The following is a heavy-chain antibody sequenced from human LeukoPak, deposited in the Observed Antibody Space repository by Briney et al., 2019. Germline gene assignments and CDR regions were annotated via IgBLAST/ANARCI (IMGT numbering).Heavy chain of an antibody. J-gene: IGHJ4*02. D-gene: IGHD6-19*01. CDR3: ATADRSGWYSY. CDR2: IGTAGDT. V-gene: IGHV3-13*04. CDR1: GFTFSTYN. Sequence: PGGSLRLSCVASGFTFSTYNMHWVRQPTGKGPEWVSAIGTAGDTYYPGSVKGRFTISRENAKNSLYLQMNNLRAGDTAVYYCATADRSGWYSYWGQGTLVTVSS.